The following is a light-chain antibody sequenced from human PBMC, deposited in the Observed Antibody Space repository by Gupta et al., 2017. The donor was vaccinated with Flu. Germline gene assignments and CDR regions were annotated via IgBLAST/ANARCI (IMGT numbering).Light chain of an antibody. CDR3: QQYNRWPQT. CDR2: CAS. V-gene: IGKV3-15*01. Sequence: GERATLSCSASQSVSSSLAWYQHKPGQAPRLLIYCASTRATGFPDRFSGSGSGTQFTLTISSLQSEDFALYYCQQYNRWPQTFGQGTSLQIK. CDR1: QSVSSS. J-gene: IGKJ2*01.